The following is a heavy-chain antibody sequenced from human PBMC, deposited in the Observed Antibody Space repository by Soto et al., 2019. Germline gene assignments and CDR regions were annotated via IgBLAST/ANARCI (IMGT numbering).Heavy chain of an antibody. J-gene: IGHJ6*02. CDR1: GGTFSSYA. CDR3: ARDSRILYYRVDPTEYYYYYGMDV. V-gene: IGHV1-69*13. D-gene: IGHD2-8*01. Sequence: GASVKVSCKASGGTFSSYAISWVRQAPGQGLEWMGGIIPIFGTANYAQKFQGRVTITADESTSTAYMELSSLRSEDTAVYYCARDSRILYYRVDPTEYYYYYGMDVWGQGTTVTVSS. CDR2: IIPIFGTA.